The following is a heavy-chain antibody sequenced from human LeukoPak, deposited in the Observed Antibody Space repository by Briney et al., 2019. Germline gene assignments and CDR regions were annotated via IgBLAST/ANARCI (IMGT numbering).Heavy chain of an antibody. V-gene: IGHV1-69*06. CDR1: GGTFSSYA. CDR2: IIPIFGTA. J-gene: IGHJ5*02. D-gene: IGHD2-15*01. CDR3: ARRVCSGGSCYSPNGWFDP. Sequence: GASVKVSCKASGGTFSSYAISWVRQAPGQGLEWMGGIIPIFGTANYAQKFQGRVTITADKSTSTAYMELSSLRSEDTAVYYCARRVCSGGSCYSPNGWFDPWGQGTLVTVSS.